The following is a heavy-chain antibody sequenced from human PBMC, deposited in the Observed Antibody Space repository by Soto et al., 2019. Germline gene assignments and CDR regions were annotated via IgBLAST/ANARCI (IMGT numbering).Heavy chain of an antibody. J-gene: IGHJ5*02. CDR1: ALTFSRFA. CDR3: AKGLSGSGAYQWFDP. CDR2: ISGSGDKT. D-gene: IGHD3-10*01. Sequence: EVQLLESGGGLVQPGGSLSLSCLAFALTFSRFAMSWVGKTPGKGLEWVSAISGSGDKTFYADSVKGRFTISRDNSKNTLYLQMNSLRVEDTAVYYCAKGLSGSGAYQWFDPWGQGTLVTVSS. V-gene: IGHV3-23*01.